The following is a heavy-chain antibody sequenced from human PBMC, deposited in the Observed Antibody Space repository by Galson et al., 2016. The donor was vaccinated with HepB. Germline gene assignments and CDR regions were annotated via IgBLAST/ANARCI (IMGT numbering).Heavy chain of an antibody. CDR3: ARTPPREQWLVHPFEF. V-gene: IGHV3-23*01. D-gene: IGHD6-19*01. CDR1: GFTFSSYA. J-gene: IGHJ4*02. Sequence: SLRLSCAASGFTFSSYAITWVRQAPGKGLEWVVAISGAGGSTSYADSVKGRLTVSRDNSLNMVYLQMDNLRADDTGVYYCARTPPREQWLVHPFEFWGQGALVIVSS. CDR2: ISGAGGST.